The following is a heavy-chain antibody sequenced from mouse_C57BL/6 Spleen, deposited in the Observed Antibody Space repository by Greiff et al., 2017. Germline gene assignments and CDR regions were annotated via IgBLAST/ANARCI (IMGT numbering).Heavy chain of an antibody. Sequence: VQGVESGAELVRPGASVTLSCKASGYTFTDYEMHWVKQTPVHGLEWIGAIDPETGGTAYNQKFKGKAILTADKSSSTAYMELRSLTSEDSAVYYCTRGPPAMDYWGQGTSVTVSS. CDR1: GYTFTDYE. V-gene: IGHV1-15*01. CDR3: TRGPPAMDY. CDR2: IDPETGGT. D-gene: IGHD3-3*01. J-gene: IGHJ4*01.